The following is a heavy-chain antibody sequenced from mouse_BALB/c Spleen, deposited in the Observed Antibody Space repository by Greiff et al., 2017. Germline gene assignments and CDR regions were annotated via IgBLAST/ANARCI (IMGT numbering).Heavy chain of an antibody. V-gene: IGHV5-6-4*01. CDR3: TRERATVDYFDY. D-gene: IGHD1-1*01. CDR2: ISSGGSYT. J-gene: IGHJ2*01. Sequence: EVKLMESGGGLVKPGGSLKLSCAASGFTFSSYTMSWVRQTPEKRLEWVATISSGGSYTYYPDSVKGRFTISRDNAKNTLYLQMSSLKSEDTAMYYCTRERATVDYFDYWGQGTTLTVSS. CDR1: GFTFSSYT.